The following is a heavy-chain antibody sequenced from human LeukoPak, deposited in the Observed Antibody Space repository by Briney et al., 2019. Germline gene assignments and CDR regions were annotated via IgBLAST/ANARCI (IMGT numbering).Heavy chain of an antibody. D-gene: IGHD2-15*01. CDR1: GLAFSAYK. V-gene: IGHV3-74*01. Sequence: GGSMRLSCAASGLAFSAYKMHWVRHAPRRGLVWVSRISTDGYTTDYADFVQGRFTASRDNTKNTWSLEMNSLRAEDTAVYYCVVGGSPGYWGQGTLVTVSS. J-gene: IGHJ4*02. CDR3: VVGGSPGY. CDR2: ISTDGYTT.